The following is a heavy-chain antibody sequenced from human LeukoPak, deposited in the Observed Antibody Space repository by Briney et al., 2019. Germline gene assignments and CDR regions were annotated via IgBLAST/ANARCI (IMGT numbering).Heavy chain of an antibody. CDR2: ISYDGSNK. J-gene: IGHJ4*02. CDR1: GFTFSSYA. V-gene: IGHV3-30-3*01. Sequence: GRSLRLSCAASGFTFSSYAMHWVRQAPGKGLEWVAVISYDGSNKYYADSVKGRFTISRDNSKNTLYLQMNSLRAEDTAVYYCARPPTMVRGVMDYWGQGTLVTVSS. CDR3: ARPPTMVRGVMDY. D-gene: IGHD3-10*01.